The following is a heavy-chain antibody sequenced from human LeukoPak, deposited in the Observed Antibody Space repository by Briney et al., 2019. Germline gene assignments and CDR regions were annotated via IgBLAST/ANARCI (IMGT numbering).Heavy chain of an antibody. V-gene: IGHV1-46*01. Sequence: GASVTVSCTASGYTFTSYYMHWVRQAPGQGLEWMGIINPSGGSTSYAQKFQGRVTMTRDTSTSTVYMELSSLRSEDTAVYYCARGSRSDAFDIWGQGTMVTVSS. CDR2: INPSGGST. CDR1: GYTFTSYY. CDR3: ARGSRSDAFDI. J-gene: IGHJ3*02.